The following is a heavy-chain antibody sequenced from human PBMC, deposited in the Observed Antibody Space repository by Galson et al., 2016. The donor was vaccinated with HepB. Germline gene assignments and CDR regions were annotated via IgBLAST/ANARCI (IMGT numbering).Heavy chain of an antibody. CDR1: GYTFTSYD. J-gene: IGHJ4*02. D-gene: IGHD4-17*01. V-gene: IGHV1-8*01. Sequence: SVKVSCKASGYTFTSYDINWVRQATGQGLEWMGWMNPHTGYTGFAQKFQGRITMTRNTSINTVYMELSSLRSEDTAVYYCARGPHRLTDYGECYWGQGTLGTVCS. CDR3: ARGPHRLTDYGECY. CDR2: MNPHTGYT.